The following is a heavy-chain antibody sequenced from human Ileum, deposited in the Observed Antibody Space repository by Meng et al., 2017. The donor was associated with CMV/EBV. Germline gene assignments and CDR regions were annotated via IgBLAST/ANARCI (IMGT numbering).Heavy chain of an antibody. V-gene: IGHV3-74*01. CDR2: INHDGSRR. J-gene: IGHJ4*02. CDR1: GFTFSTYW. CDR3: ARGFRDY. Sequence: GGSLRLSCAASGFTFSTYWMHWVRQAPGKGLVWVSRINHDGSRRDYADSVKGRFTISRDNAKNTLYLQMNSLRAEDTAVYYCARGFRDYWGQGTLVTVSS.